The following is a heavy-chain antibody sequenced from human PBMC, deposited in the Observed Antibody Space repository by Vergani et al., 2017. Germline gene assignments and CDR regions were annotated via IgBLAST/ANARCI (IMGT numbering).Heavy chain of an antibody. CDR1: GGSISSSNW. J-gene: IGHJ5*02. CDR2: IYHSGST. D-gene: IGHD6-19*01. V-gene: IGHV4-4*02. CDR3: VAIAVAGEIDP. Sequence: VQLVESGGGLVQPGGSLRLSCAASGGSISSSNWWSWVRQPPGKGLEWIGEIYHSGSTNYNPSLKSRVTISVDKSKNQFSLKLSSVTAADTAVYYCVAIAVAGEIDPWGQGTLVTVSS.